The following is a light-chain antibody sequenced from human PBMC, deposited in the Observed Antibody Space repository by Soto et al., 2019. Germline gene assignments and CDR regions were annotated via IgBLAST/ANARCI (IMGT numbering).Light chain of an antibody. J-gene: IGLJ1*01. Sequence: QSVLTQPASVSGSPGQSITISCTGTVGLVSWYQQHPGKVPKLIIYEGSKRPSGVSNRFSGSEPDNTASLTISGLQAEDEADYYCCSSAPSRTFVFGTGTKVT. CDR2: EGS. CDR3: CSSAPSRTFV. V-gene: IGLV2-23*01. CDR1: VGL.